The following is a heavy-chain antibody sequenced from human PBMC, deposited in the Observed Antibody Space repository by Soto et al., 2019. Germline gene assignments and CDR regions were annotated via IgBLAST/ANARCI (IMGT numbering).Heavy chain of an antibody. CDR3: AKNRQPGIAVLVDL. D-gene: IGHD6-19*01. J-gene: IGHJ2*01. Sequence: EVQLLESGGGLVQPGGSPRLSCAASGFTFSSYAMSWVRQAPGKGLEWVSAISGSGGSTYYADSVKGRFTISRDNSKNTLYLQMNSLRAEDTAVYYCAKNRQPGIAVLVDLWGRGTLVTVSS. V-gene: IGHV3-23*01. CDR1: GFTFSSYA. CDR2: ISGSGGST.